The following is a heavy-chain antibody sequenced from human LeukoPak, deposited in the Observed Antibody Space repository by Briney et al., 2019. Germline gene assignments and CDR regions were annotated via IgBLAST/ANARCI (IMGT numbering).Heavy chain of an antibody. Sequence: PGGPLRLSCAASGFTFSSYAMHWVRQAPGKGLEWVAVISYDGSNRYYADSVKGRFTISRDNSKNTLYLQMNSLRAEDTAVYYCARDRLAEMATITVLDYWGQGTLVTVSS. CDR1: GFTFSSYA. CDR2: ISYDGSNR. V-gene: IGHV3-30-3*01. CDR3: ARDRLAEMATITVLDY. D-gene: IGHD5-24*01. J-gene: IGHJ4*02.